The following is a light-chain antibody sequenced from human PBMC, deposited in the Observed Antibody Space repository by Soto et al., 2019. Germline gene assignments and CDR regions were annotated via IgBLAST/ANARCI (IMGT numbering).Light chain of an antibody. Sequence: EIVLTQSPATLSLSPGERATLSCRASQSVSSSLVWYQQKRGQAPRLLIYDASNRDTGIPARFSGSGSGTAFTLPISSLEPEDFAVYYCQQRKNWPEFTFGPGTKVDIK. J-gene: IGKJ3*01. V-gene: IGKV3-11*01. CDR3: QQRKNWPEFT. CDR2: DAS. CDR1: QSVSSS.